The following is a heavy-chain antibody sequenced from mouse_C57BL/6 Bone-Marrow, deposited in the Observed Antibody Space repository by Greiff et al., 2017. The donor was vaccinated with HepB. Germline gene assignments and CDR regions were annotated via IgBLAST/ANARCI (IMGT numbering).Heavy chain of an antibody. J-gene: IGHJ4*01. Sequence: VQLQQSGAELVRPGASVKLSCTASGFNIKDDYMHWVKQRPEQGLEWIGWIDPENGDTEYASKFQGKATITADTSSSTAYMQLSSLTSEDSAVYDCARERDGLRRGYYAMDYWGQGTSVTVSS. D-gene: IGHD2-4*01. V-gene: IGHV14-4*01. CDR1: GFNIKDDY. CDR3: ARERDGLRRGYYAMDY. CDR2: IDPENGDT.